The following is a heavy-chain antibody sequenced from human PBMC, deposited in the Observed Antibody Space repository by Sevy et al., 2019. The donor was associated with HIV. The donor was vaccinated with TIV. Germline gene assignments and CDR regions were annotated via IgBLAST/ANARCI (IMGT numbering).Heavy chain of an antibody. J-gene: IGHJ4*02. V-gene: IGHV3-48*01. CDR3: ATMDPSPAYFDY. CDR1: GFPFTSYS. CDR2: ITSTGDTI. Sequence: GGSLRLSCAASGFPFTSYSMNWVRQAPGKGLEWISYITSTGDTIFYADSVKDRFTISRDNAKNSLYLQMNSLRADDTAVYYCATMDPSPAYFDYWGQGTLVTVSS.